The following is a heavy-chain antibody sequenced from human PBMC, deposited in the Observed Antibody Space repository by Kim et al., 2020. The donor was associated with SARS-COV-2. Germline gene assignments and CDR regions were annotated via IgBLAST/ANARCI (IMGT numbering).Heavy chain of an antibody. J-gene: IGHJ1*01. Sequence: GRFTISRDNSKNTLYLQMNSLRAEDTAVYYCAKGLGYCSGGSCYPSYFQHWGQGTLVTVSS. CDR3: AKGLGYCSGGSCYPSYFQH. V-gene: IGHV3-30*02. D-gene: IGHD2-15*01.